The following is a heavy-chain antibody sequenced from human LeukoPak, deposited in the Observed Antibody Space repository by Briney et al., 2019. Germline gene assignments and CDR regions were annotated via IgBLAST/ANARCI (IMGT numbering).Heavy chain of an antibody. CDR3: ARHTSSSSSCDY. CDR2: FYTTGTT. D-gene: IGHD6-6*01. Sequence: SETLSLTCTVSGGSISSGNYYWNWIRQPAGEELEWIGRFYTTGTTNYNPSLKSRVTISVDTSKNQFSLKLSSVTAADTAVYYCARHTSSSSSCDYWGQGTLVTVSS. V-gene: IGHV4-61*02. J-gene: IGHJ4*02. CDR1: GGSISSGNYY.